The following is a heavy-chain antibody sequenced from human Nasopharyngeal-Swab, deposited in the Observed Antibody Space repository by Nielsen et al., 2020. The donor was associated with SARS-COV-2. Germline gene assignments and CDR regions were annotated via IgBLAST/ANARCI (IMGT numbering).Heavy chain of an antibody. J-gene: IGHJ6*03. CDR2: ISGSGGST. CDR3: AKYYGDYPYYYYYMDV. V-gene: IGHV3-23*01. Sequence: GGSLRLSCAASGFTFSSYAVSWVRQAPGKGLEWVSAISGSGGSTYYADSVKGRFTISRDNSKNTLYLQMNSLRAEDTAVYYCAKYYGDYPYYYYYMDVWGKGTTVTVSS. CDR1: GFTFSSYA. D-gene: IGHD4-17*01.